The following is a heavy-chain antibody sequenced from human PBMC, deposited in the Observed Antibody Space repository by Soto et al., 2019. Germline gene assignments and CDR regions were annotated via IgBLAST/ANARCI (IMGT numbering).Heavy chain of an antibody. D-gene: IGHD3-3*01. CDR3: ARGHYDFWSGYFATIDY. Sequence: SETLSLTCTVSGGSISSYYWRWIRQPPGKGLEWIGYMHNSGSTKYNPSLKSRVTISADTSKNQFSLKLSSVTAADSAVYYCARGHYDFWSGYFATIDYSGQGTLVTVSS. CDR1: GGSISSYY. CDR2: MHNSGST. J-gene: IGHJ4*02. V-gene: IGHV4-59*08.